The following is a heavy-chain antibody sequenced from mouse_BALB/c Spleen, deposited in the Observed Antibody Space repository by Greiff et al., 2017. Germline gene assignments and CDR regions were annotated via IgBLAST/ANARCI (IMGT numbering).Heavy chain of an antibody. D-gene: IGHD2-3*01. CDR1: GFTFSDYY. CDR2: ISDGGSYT. Sequence: DVQLVESGGGLVKPGGSLKLSCAASGFTFSDYYMYWVRQTPEKRLEWVATISDGGSYTYYPDSVKGRFTISRDNAKNNLYLQMSSLKSEDTAMYYCARAYDGYYGLDYWGQGTTLTVSS. V-gene: IGHV5-4*02. CDR3: ARAYDGYYGLDY. J-gene: IGHJ2*01.